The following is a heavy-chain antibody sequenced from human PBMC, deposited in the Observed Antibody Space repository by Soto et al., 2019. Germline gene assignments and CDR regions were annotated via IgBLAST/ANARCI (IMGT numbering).Heavy chain of an antibody. Sequence: QVQLVQSGAEVKKPGSSVKVSCKASGGTFRSYTISWVRQAPGQGLEWMGRIIPILGIANYAQKFQGRVTIAADKSTSTAYMELSSLRSEDTAVYYCARITVNPRNWFDPWGQGTLVSVSS. V-gene: IGHV1-69*02. D-gene: IGHD1-20*01. CDR2: IIPILGIA. CDR1: GGTFRSYT. J-gene: IGHJ5*02. CDR3: ARITVNPRNWFDP.